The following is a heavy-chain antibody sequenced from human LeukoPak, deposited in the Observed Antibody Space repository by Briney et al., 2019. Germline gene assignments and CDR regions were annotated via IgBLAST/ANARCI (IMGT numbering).Heavy chain of an antibody. CDR3: ARRLGSRLDY. V-gene: IGHV4-59*08. J-gene: IGHJ4*02. CDR2: IYYSGST. D-gene: IGHD1-26*01. Sequence: PSETLSLTCTVSGGSISSYYWSWIRQPPGKGLEWIGYIYYSGSTNYNPSLKSRVTISVDTSKNQFSLKLSSVTAADTAVYYCARRLGSRLDYWGQGTLVTVSS. CDR1: GGSISSYY.